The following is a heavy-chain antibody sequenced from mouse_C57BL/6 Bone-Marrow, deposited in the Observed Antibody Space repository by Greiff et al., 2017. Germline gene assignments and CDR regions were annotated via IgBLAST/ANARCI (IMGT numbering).Heavy chain of an antibody. V-gene: IGHV1-80*01. CDR3: ASYYGSSHAWFAY. Sequence: QVQLQQSGAELVKPGASVKISCKASGYAFSSYWMNWVKQRPGKGLAWIGQIYPGDGDTNYNGKFKGKATLTADKSSSTAYMQLSSLTSEDSAVYFCASYYGSSHAWFAYWGQGTLVTVSA. D-gene: IGHD1-1*01. J-gene: IGHJ3*01. CDR1: GYAFSSYW. CDR2: IYPGDGDT.